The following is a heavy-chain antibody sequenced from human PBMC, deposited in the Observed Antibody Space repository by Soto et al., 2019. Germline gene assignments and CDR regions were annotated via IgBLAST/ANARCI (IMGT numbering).Heavy chain of an antibody. V-gene: IGHV4-59*01. CDR3: AGSRYDFWSGYSNYYYGMDV. D-gene: IGHD3-3*01. CDR2: IYYSGST. J-gene: IGHJ6*02. CDR1: GGSISSYY. Sequence: SETLSLTCTVSGGSISSYYWSWIRQPPGKGLEWIGYIYYSGSTNYNPSLKSRVTISVDTSKNQFSLKLSSVTAADTAVYYCAGSRYDFWSGYSNYYYGMDVWGQGTTVTVSS.